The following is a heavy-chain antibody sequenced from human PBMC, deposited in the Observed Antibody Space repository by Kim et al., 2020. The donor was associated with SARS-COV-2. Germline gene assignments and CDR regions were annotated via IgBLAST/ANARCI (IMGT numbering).Heavy chain of an antibody. V-gene: IGHV4-31*02. Sequence: PSLKSRVTISVDTSKNQFALKLSSVTAADTAVYYCARGGSSGGSDAFDIWGQGTMVTVSS. D-gene: IGHD3-22*01. J-gene: IGHJ3*02. CDR3: ARGGSSGGSDAFDI.